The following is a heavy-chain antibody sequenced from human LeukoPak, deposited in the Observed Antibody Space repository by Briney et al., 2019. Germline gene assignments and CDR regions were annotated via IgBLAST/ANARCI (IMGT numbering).Heavy chain of an antibody. D-gene: IGHD4/OR15-4a*01. CDR2: ISNNGGST. CDR3: AKGSDYGLADYFDY. CDR1: GFTFNSYA. Sequence: GGSLRLSCVASGFTFNSYAMHWVRQAPGKGLEYVSGISNNGGSTYYADSVKGRFTISRDNSKNTLYLQMGSLRTEDMAAYYCAKGSDYGLADYFDYWGQGTLVTVSS. J-gene: IGHJ4*02. V-gene: IGHV3-64*02.